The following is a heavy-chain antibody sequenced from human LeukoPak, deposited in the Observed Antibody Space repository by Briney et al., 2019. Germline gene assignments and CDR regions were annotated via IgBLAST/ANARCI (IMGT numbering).Heavy chain of an antibody. D-gene: IGHD3-10*01. CDR3: ARDAEYYYGSGSYYAY. CDR2: ISSSGSTI. V-gene: IGHV3-11*01. J-gene: IGHJ4*02. Sequence: GGSLRLSCAASGFTFSGFGMSWVRQAPGKGLEWVSYISSSGSTIYYADSVKGRFTISRDNAKNSLYLQMNSLRAEDTAVYYCARDAEYYYGSGSYYAYWGQGTLVTVSS. CDR1: GFTFSGFG.